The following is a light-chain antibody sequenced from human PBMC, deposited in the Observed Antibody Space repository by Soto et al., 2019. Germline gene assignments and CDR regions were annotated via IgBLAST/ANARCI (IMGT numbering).Light chain of an antibody. Sequence: QSALTQPASVSGSPGQSITISCTGTSSDVGAYNYVSWYQQLPGKAPRLMIYDVSNRPSGVSNRFSGSKSGHTASLTISGLQTEDEADYYCSSYTSSSTYVFGTGTKLTVL. J-gene: IGLJ1*01. CDR1: SSDVGAYNY. V-gene: IGLV2-14*03. CDR2: DVS. CDR3: SSYTSSSTYV.